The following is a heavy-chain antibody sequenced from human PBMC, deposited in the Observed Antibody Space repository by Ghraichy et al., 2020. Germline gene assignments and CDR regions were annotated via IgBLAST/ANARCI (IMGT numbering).Heavy chain of an antibody. D-gene: IGHD6-13*01. V-gene: IGHV3-7*03. Sequence: GESLNISCEASGFTFSTYWVTWVRQAPGRGLEWLANIKGDGTERYYADSLKGRFTISRDNAKNSLFLQMDSLRAEDTAVYYCARDSRDRPAVGTFDYWGQGTLVNVPS. J-gene: IGHJ4*02. CDR2: IKGDGTER. CDR3: ARDSRDRPAVGTFDY. CDR1: GFTFSTYW.